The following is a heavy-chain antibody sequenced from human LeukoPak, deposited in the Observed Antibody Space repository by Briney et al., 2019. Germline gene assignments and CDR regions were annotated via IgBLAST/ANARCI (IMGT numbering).Heavy chain of an antibody. Sequence: GGSLRLSCAASGFTFSSYSMNWVRQAPGKGLEWVSSISSSSSYIYYADSVKGRFTISRDNAKNSLYLQMNSLRAEDTAVYYCARAHDSSGSMQDAFDIWGQGTMVTVSS. J-gene: IGHJ3*02. V-gene: IGHV3-21*01. D-gene: IGHD3-22*01. CDR2: ISSSSSYI. CDR1: GFTFSSYS. CDR3: ARAHDSSGSMQDAFDI.